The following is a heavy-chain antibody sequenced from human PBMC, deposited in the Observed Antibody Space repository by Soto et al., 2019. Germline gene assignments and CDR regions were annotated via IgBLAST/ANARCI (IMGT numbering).Heavy chain of an antibody. V-gene: IGHV3-23*01. D-gene: IGHD2-2*01. Sequence: PGGSLRLSCAASGFTFSGYAMNWVRQAPGKGLEWVSGISNSGSNTYYADSVKGRFTISRDNSKNSLYLQMNSLRVEDTAVYYCAKRRYCTSTRCYSFDYWGHGTLVTVSS. CDR3: AKRRYCTSTRCYSFDY. CDR1: GFTFSGYA. J-gene: IGHJ4*01. CDR2: ISNSGSNT.